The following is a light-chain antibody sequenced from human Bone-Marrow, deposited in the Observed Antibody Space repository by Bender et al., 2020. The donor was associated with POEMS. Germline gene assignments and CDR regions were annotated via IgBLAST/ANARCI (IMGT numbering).Light chain of an antibody. CDR3: CSYVGRNIWV. V-gene: IGLV2-23*02. J-gene: IGLJ3*02. Sequence: QSALTQPASVSGSPGQSITISCTGTSSDVGTYNLVSWYQRHPGKAPKVMIYEVSKRPSGVSNRFSGSKSGNTASLTISGLQAEDEADYYCCSYVGRNIWVFGGGTKLTVL. CDR1: SSDVGTYNL. CDR2: EVS.